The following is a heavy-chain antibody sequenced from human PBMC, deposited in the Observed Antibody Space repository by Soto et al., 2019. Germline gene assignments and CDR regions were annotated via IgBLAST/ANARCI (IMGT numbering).Heavy chain of an antibody. J-gene: IGHJ6*02. D-gene: IGHD6-13*01. CDR3: ARAAAVNYYYGMDV. V-gene: IGHV1-2*04. Sequence: ASVKVSCKASGYTFTGYYMHWVRQAPGQGLEWMGWINPNSGGTNYAQKFQGWVTMTRDTSISTAYMELSRLRSDDTAVYYCARAAAVNYYYGMDVWGQGTTVTVSS. CDR1: GYTFTGYY. CDR2: INPNSGGT.